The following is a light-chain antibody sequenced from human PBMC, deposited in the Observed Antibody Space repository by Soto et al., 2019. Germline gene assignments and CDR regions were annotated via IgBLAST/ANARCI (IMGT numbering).Light chain of an antibody. J-gene: IGKJ4*01. CDR1: QSVSSSY. V-gene: IGKV3-20*01. CDR2: GAS. CDR3: QQYGSSLLT. Sequence: EIVLTQSPGTLSLSPGERATLSCRASQSVSSSYLAWYQQKPGQPPRLLIYGASSRATGIPDRFSGSGSGTDFTLTISRLEPEDFAVYYCQQYGSSLLTFGGGTKVEIK.